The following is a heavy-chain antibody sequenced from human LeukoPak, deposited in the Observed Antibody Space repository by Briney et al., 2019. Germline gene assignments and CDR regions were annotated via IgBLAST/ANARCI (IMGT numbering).Heavy chain of an antibody. D-gene: IGHD3-3*01. Sequence: SEKLSMTCTDSGGAISSYYWTWIRKPAGKGLEWIGRIYTTGSTNYNPSLNSRVTMSVGTSKNQFSLKLSSVTAADTAVYYCAREGGGVRIGFDLWGRGTLVTVSS. CDR1: GGAISSYY. CDR3: AREGGGVRIGFDL. V-gene: IGHV4-4*07. J-gene: IGHJ2*01. CDR2: IYTTGST.